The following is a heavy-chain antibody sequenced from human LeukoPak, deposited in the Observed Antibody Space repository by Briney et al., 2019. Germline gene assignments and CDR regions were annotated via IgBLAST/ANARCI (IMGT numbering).Heavy chain of an antibody. CDR3: ARQVGYSSGWYDY. V-gene: IGHV4-39*01. CDR2: IYYSGST. D-gene: IGHD6-19*01. Sequence: NSSETLSLTCTVSGGSISSSSYFWGWIRQPPGKGLEWIGSIYYSGSTYYNPSLESRVTISVDTSKYQFSLKLSSMTAADTAVYYSARQVGYSSGWYDYWGQGALVTVSS. J-gene: IGHJ4*02. CDR1: GGSISSSSYF.